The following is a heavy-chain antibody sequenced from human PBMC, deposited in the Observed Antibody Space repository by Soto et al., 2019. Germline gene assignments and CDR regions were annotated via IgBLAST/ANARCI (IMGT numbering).Heavy chain of an antibody. Sequence: QVQLVQSGAEVKRPGASVKVSCKAAGYTFTTYYMHWVRQAPGQGLEWLGIINPNGGSTTNAQKFEGRVTMTRDTARSTVYLELSSLRSEATAGYYCARAGYCSGGTCFHGNFDYWGQGTLVTVSA. CDR1: GYTFTTYY. D-gene: IGHD2-15*01. V-gene: IGHV1-46*01. CDR2: INPNGGST. J-gene: IGHJ4*02. CDR3: ARAGYCSGGTCFHGNFDY.